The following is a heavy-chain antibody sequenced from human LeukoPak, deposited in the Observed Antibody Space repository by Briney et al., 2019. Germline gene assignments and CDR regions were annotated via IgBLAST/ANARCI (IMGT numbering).Heavy chain of an antibody. D-gene: IGHD1-26*01. CDR3: ARRIVGATPPGYFDY. Sequence: GGSLRLSCVGSGFTVSSNYMTWVRQAPGKGLEWVSVIYSDGTANYADSVKGRFTISRDNAKNSLYLQMNSLRAEDTAVYYCARRIVGATPPGYFDYWGQGTLVTVSS. V-gene: IGHV3-66*04. CDR2: IYSDGTA. J-gene: IGHJ4*02. CDR1: GFTVSSNY.